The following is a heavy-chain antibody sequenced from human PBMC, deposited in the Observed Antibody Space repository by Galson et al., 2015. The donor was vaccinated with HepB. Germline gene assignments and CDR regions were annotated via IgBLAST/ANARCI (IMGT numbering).Heavy chain of an antibody. CDR1: GFTVSSNY. D-gene: IGHD1-26*01. CDR2: IYSGGST. J-gene: IGHJ4*02. V-gene: IGHV3-53*01. CDR3: ASFPAGAVGATDY. Sequence: SLRLSCAASGFTVSSNYMSWVRQAPGKGLEWVSVIYSGGSTYYADSVKGRFTISRDNSKNTLYLQMNSLRAEDTAVYYCASFPAGAVGATDYWGQGTLVTVSS.